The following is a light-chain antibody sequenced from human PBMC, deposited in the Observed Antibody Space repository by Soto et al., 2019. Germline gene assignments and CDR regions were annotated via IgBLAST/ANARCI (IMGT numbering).Light chain of an antibody. Sequence: DIHMTQSPCTLSASVGDRVHITCRSSQSINRLLAWYQQKPGQAPKLLIYDASNLESGVPSRFSGSGSGTEFALTISGLQPDDFGSYYCQQYNRYSLTFGGGTKVDIK. CDR1: QSINRL. V-gene: IGKV1-5*01. CDR2: DAS. CDR3: QQYNRYSLT. J-gene: IGKJ4*01.